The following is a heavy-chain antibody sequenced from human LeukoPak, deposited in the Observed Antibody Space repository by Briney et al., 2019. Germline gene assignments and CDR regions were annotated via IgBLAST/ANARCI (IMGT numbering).Heavy chain of an antibody. Sequence: SETLSLTCAVYGGSFSGYYWSWIRQPPGKGLEWLGEINHSGSTNYNPSLKSRVTISVDTSKNQFSLKLSSVTAADTAVYYCARVFPEIIIAAAGNDAFDIGGQGTMVTVSS. D-gene: IGHD6-13*01. J-gene: IGHJ3*02. CDR3: ARVFPEIIIAAAGNDAFDI. CDR2: INHSGST. CDR1: GGSFSGYY. V-gene: IGHV4-34*01.